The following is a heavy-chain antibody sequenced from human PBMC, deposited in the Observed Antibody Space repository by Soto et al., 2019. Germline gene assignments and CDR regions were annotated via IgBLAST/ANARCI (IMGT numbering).Heavy chain of an antibody. V-gene: IGHV4-34*01. J-gene: IGHJ4*02. D-gene: IGHD1-7*01. CDR3: AREVTNWNYIRFDY. CDR1: GGSFSGYY. CDR2: INHSGST. Sequence: SETLSLTCAVYGGSFSGYYWSWIRQPPGKGLEWIGEINHSGSTNYNPSLKSRVTISVDTSKNQFSLKLSSVTAADTAVYYCAREVTNWNYIRFDYWGQGTLVTVSS.